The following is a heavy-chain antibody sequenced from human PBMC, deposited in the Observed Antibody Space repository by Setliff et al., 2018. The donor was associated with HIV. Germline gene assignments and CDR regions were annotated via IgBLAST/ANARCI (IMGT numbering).Heavy chain of an antibody. CDR3: ASQDYDFWSGYYTWNY. CDR2: IYTSGST. J-gene: IGHJ4*02. CDR1: DGSISTGSYY. D-gene: IGHD3-3*01. Sequence: SETLSLTCTVADGSISTGSYYWSWVRQPAGRGLEWIGRIYTSGSTNYNPSLKSRVTISVDTSKSQFSLKLSSLTAADTAVYYCASQDYDFWSGYYTWNYWGQGSLVTAPQ. V-gene: IGHV4-61*02.